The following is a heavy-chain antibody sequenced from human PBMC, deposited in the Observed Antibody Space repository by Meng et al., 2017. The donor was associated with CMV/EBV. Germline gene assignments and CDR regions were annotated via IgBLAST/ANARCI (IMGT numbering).Heavy chain of an antibody. J-gene: IGHJ4*02. CDR2: IRYDGSNK. CDR1: GFTFSSYG. V-gene: IGHV3-30*02. Sequence: GESLKISCAASGFTFSSYGMNWVRQAPGKGLEWVAFIRYDGSNKYYADSVKGRFTISRDNSKNTLYLQMNSLRAEDTALYYCAKDMGGYSGYDFDYWGQGTLVTVSS. D-gene: IGHD5-12*01. CDR3: AKDMGGYSGYDFDY.